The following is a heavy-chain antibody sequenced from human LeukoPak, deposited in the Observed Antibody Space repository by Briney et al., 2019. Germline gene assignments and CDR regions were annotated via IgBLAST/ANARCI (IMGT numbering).Heavy chain of an antibody. CDR1: GLSFNNCW. CDR3: VGSIGWPAY. Sequence: GGSLRLSCAASGLSFNNCWMHWVREAPGTELEWVSRIDNDGNTKYADSVKGRFTISRDNAKNTLYLQMNSLRADDTAVYYCVGSIGWPAYWGQGSLVTVSS. V-gene: IGHV3-74*03. J-gene: IGHJ4*02. D-gene: IGHD6-19*01. CDR2: IDNDGNT.